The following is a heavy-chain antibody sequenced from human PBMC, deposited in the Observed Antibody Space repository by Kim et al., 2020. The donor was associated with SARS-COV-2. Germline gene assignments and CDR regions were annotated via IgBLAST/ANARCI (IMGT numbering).Heavy chain of an antibody. CDR2: ISSSSSTI. J-gene: IGHJ3*02. V-gene: IGHV3-48*02. CDR1: GFTFSSYS. D-gene: IGHD5-18*01. CDR3: ARDLPYGYSYGSDAFDI. Sequence: GGSLRLSCAASGFTFSSYSMNWVRQAPGKGLEWVSYISSSSSTIYYADSVKGRFTISRDNAKNSLYLQMNSLRDEDTAVYYCARDLPYGYSYGSDAFDIWGQGTMVTVSS.